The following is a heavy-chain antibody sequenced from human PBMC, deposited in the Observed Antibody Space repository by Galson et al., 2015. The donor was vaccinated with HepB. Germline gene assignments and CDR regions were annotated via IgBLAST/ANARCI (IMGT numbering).Heavy chain of an antibody. D-gene: IGHD3-16*02. J-gene: IGHJ4*02. V-gene: IGHV3-74*01. Sequence: SLRLSCAAPGFTLSNYWIHWVRQAPGEGLVWASRINTDGRTTNYADSVKGRFTISRDNAKNTVYLQMNSLRAEDTAVYYCVTAGLYRFDYWGRGTLVTVSS. CDR2: INTDGRTT. CDR3: VTAGLYRFDY. CDR1: GFTLSNYW.